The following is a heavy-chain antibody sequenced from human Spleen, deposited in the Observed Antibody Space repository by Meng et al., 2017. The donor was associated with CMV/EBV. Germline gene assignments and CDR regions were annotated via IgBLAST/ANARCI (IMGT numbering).Heavy chain of an antibody. Sequence: CAASGFSLSIYAMSWVRQAPGKGLEWVSGISGSGGNMLYADSVKGRFTISRDNSKNTLYLQMNSLRSDDTAVYYCAKMKLLARNFFDPWGQGTLVTVSS. CDR3: AKMKLLARNFFDP. V-gene: IGHV3-23*01. CDR2: ISGSGGNM. CDR1: GFSLSIYA. J-gene: IGHJ5*02. D-gene: IGHD3-10*01.